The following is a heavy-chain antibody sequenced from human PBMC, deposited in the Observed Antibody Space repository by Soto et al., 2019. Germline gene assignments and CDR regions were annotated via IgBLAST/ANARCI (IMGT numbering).Heavy chain of an antibody. V-gene: IGHV4-59*02. D-gene: IGHD2-15*01. J-gene: IGHJ6*03. Sequence: SETLSLTCTVSGGSVISYYWSWIRQPPGKGLEWIGYIYYSGSTNYNPSLKSRVTISVDTSKNQFSLKLSSVTAADTAVYYCARVGDYYYYMDVWGKGTTVT. CDR2: IYYSGST. CDR1: GGSVISYY. CDR3: ARVGDYYYYMDV.